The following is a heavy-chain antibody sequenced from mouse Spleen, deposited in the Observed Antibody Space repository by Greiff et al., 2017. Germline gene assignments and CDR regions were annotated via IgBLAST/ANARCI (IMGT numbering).Heavy chain of an antibody. CDR3: AREGGDFFAY. CDR1: Y. CDR2: IDPEDGET. J-gene: IGHJ3*01. V-gene: IGHV14-2*01. Sequence: EVKLMESGAELVKPGASVKLSYYMHWVKQRTEQGLEWIGRIDPEDGETKYAPKFQGKATITADTSSNTAYLQLSSLTSEDTAVYYCAREGGDFFAYWGQGTLVTVSA.